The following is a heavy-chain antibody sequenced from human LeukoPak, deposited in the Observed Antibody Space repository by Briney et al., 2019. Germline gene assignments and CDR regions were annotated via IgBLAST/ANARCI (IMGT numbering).Heavy chain of an antibody. CDR3: ARGGRDTIHGY. J-gene: IGHJ4*02. D-gene: IGHD3-16*01. CDR1: GFTFGSYS. V-gene: IGHV3-21*01. CDR2: ISSSSSYI. Sequence: GGSLRLSCAASGFTFGSYSMNWVRQAPGKGLEWVSSISSSSSYIYYADSVKGRFTISRDNAKNSLYLQMNSLRAEDTAVYYCARGGRDTIHGYWGQGTLVTVSS.